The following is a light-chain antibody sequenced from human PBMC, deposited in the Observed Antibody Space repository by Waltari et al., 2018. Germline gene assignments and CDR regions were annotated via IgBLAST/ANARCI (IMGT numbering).Light chain of an antibody. CDR2: DVS. Sequence: QSALTQPASVSGSPGQSITISCTGTSIDVGGYNYVLWYQHHPGKAPKLMIYDVSNRPSGVSNRFSGSKSGNTASLTISGLQAEDEADYYCSSYTSTSTLWVFGGGTKLTVL. V-gene: IGLV2-14*03. J-gene: IGLJ3*02. CDR3: SSYTSTSTLWV. CDR1: SIDVGGYNY.